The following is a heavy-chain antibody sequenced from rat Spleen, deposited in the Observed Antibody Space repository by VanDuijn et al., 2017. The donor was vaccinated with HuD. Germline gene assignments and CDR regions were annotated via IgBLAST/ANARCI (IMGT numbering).Heavy chain of an antibody. CDR2: IWNTGGT. D-gene: IGHD4-3*01. CDR3: ARDWSYNSGFDY. Sequence: QVQLKESGPGLVQPSQTLSLSCTVAGFSLTDYNVHWVRQPPGKGLEWMGVIWNTGGTRYNSALKSRLSISKETTKSQVFLKMNSLQTEDTATYYCARDWSYNSGFDYWGQGVMVTVSS. CDR1: GFSLTDYN. J-gene: IGHJ2*01. V-gene: IGHV2-41*01.